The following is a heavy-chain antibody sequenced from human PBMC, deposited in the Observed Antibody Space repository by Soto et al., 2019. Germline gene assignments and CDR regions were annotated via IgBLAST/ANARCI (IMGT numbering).Heavy chain of an antibody. CDR3: ARFYSGSYYFDY. J-gene: IGHJ4*02. V-gene: IGHV3-48*03. CDR2: ISSSGSTI. Sequence: GGSLRLSCAASGFTFSSYEMNWVRQAPGKGLEWVSYISSSGSTIYYADSVKGRFTISRDNAKNSLYLQMNSLRAEDTAVYYGARFYSGSYYFDYWGQGTLVTVSS. D-gene: IGHD1-26*01. CDR1: GFTFSSYE.